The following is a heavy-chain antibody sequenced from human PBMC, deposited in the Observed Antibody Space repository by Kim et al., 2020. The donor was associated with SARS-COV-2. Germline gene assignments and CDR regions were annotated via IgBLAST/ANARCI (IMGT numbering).Heavy chain of an antibody. CDR2: IYYSGST. Sequence: SETLSLTCTVSGGSISSSSYYWGWIRQPPGKGLEWIGSIYYSGSTYYNPSLKSRVTISVDTSKNQFSLKLSSVTAADTAVYYCAKTELRKIDYWGQGTLVTVSS. CDR3: AKTELRKIDY. J-gene: IGHJ4*02. V-gene: IGHV4-39*01. D-gene: IGHD1-26*01. CDR1: GGSISSSSYY.